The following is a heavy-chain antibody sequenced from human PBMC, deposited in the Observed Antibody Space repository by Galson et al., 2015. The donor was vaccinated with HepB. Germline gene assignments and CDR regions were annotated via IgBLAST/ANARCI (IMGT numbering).Heavy chain of an antibody. CDR3: TRDVRSRYFDL. CDR2: IWYDGSNK. Sequence: SLRLSCAASGSKFSNYGMHWVRQAPGKGLEWVAVIWYDGSNKYYADSVKGRFTISRDNSKNTLSLQMNSLRGEDTAVYYCTRDVRSRYFDLWGRGTLVTVSS. V-gene: IGHV3-33*01. J-gene: IGHJ2*01. D-gene: IGHD2/OR15-2a*01. CDR1: GSKFSNYG.